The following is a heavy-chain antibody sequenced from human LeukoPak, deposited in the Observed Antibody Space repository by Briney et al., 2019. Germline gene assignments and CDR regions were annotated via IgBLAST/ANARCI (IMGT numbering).Heavy chain of an antibody. CDR1: GFTFSSYW. D-gene: IGHD3-22*01. J-gene: IGHJ4*02. CDR3: ASSSQYYYDSSDLDY. V-gene: IGHV3-74*01. CDR2: INSDGSST. Sequence: PGGSLRLSCAASGFTFSSYWMHWVRQAPGKGLVWVSRINSDGSSTSYADSVKGRFTIFRDNAKNTLYLQMNSLRAEDTAVYYCASSSQYYYDSSDLDYWGQGTLVTVSS.